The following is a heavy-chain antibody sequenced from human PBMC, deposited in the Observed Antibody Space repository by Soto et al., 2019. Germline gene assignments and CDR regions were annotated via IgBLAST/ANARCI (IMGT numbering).Heavy chain of an antibody. D-gene: IGHD3-3*01. V-gene: IGHV3-30-3*01. CDR3: ARAPGHFLEWLLYLDY. CDR2: ISYDGSNK. Sequence: GGSLRLSCAASGFTFSSYAMHWVRQAPGKGLEWVAVISYDGSNKYYADSVKGRFTISRDNSKNTLYLQMNSLRAEDTAVYYCARAPGHFLEWLLYLDYWGQGTLVTVSS. CDR1: GFTFSSYA. J-gene: IGHJ4*02.